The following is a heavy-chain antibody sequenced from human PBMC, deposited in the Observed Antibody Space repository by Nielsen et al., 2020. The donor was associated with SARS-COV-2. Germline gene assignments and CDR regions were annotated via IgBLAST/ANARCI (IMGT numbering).Heavy chain of an antibody. Sequence: WIRQPPGKGLEYVSAISSNGGTTYHADSVKGRFTISRDNSKNTLYLQMSSLRAEDTAVYYCTYGSGSYGDYYYYGMDVWGQGTTVTVSS. J-gene: IGHJ6*02. CDR2: ISSNGGTT. V-gene: IGHV3-64D*09. D-gene: IGHD3-10*01. CDR3: TYGSGSYGDYYYYGMDV.